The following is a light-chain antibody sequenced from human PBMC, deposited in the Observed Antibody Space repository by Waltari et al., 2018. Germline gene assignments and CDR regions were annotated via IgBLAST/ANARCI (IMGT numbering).Light chain of an antibody. CDR1: HTVRTTY. CDR3: QQYDISPLT. V-gene: IGKV3-20*01. J-gene: IGKJ4*01. Sequence: CRASHTVRTTYFTCYQQKPGQSSTLLSYGASSRATGIPDRFSGIGSGTDFSLTISSLEPEDFAVYYCQQYDISPLTFGGGTKVEIK. CDR2: GAS.